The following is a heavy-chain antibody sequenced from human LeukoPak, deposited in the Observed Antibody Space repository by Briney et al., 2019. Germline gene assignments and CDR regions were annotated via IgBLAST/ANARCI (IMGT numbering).Heavy chain of an antibody. CDR1: GFTFDDYA. Sequence: GGSLRLSCAASGFTFDDYAMHWVRQAPGKGLEWVSGISWNGGSIGYADSVKGRFTISRDNAKNSLYLQMNSLRAEDTALYYCAKGSGYYDILTGFDYWGQGTLVTVSS. J-gene: IGHJ4*02. CDR2: ISWNGGSI. V-gene: IGHV3-9*01. D-gene: IGHD3-9*01. CDR3: AKGSGYYDILTGFDY.